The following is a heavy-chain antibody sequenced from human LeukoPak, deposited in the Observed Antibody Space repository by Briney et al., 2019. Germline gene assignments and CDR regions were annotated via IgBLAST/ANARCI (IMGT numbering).Heavy chain of an antibody. D-gene: IGHD2-15*01. CDR1: GGSISSSSYY. CDR3: ARYCSGGSCFNQIGRGDDY. J-gene: IGHJ4*02. Sequence: PPETLSLTCTVSGGSISSSSYYWGWIRQPPGQELEWIGSIYYSGSTYYNPSLKSRVTTSVDTSKNQFSLKLSSVTAADTAVYYCARYCSGGSCFNQIGRGDDYWGQGTLVTVSS. V-gene: IGHV4-39*01. CDR2: IYYSGST.